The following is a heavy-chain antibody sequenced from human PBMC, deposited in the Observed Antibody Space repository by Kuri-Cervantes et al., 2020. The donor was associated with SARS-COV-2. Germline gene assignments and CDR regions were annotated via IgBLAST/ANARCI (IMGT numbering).Heavy chain of an antibody. Sequence: GSLRLSCTVSGGSISSGSYYWSWIRQPAGKGLEWIGYIYTSGSTNYNPSLKSRVTISVDTSKNQFSLKLSSVTAADTAVYYCARDNYKDYGDYNWYFDLWGRGTLVTVSS. CDR3: ARDNYKDYGDYNWYFDL. CDR1: GGSISSGSYY. CDR2: IYTSGST. V-gene: IGHV4-61*10. J-gene: IGHJ2*01. D-gene: IGHD4-17*01.